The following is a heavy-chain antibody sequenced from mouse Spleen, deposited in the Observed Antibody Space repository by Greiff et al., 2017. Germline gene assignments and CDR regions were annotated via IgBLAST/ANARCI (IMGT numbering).Heavy chain of an antibody. CDR3: ARRDYDFDY. D-gene: IGHD2-4*01. CDR2: ISSGGSYT. J-gene: IGHJ2*01. CDR1: GFTFSSYA. Sequence: EVKLVESGGGLVKPGGSLKLSCAASGFTFSSYAMSWVRQTPEKRLEWVATISSGGSYTYYPDSVKGRFTISRDNAKNTLYLQMSSLRSEDTAMYYCARRDYDFDYWGQGTTLTVSS. V-gene: IGHV5-9-1*01.